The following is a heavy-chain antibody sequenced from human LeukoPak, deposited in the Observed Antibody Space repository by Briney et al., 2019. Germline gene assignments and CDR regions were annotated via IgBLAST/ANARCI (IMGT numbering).Heavy chain of an antibody. CDR3: AKNGQSGFSFDP. CDR2: GSDRGGT. V-gene: IGHV4-34*01. D-gene: IGHD3-3*01. J-gene: IGHJ5*02. CDR1: GQSLNGHY. Sequence: PSETLSLTCAVYGQSLNGHYWSWIRQPPGKGLEWIGEGSDRGGTKFNPSFKSRVTISADTSKNQFSLNLSSLTAADTAVYYCAKNGQSGFSFDPWGQGTLVTVSS.